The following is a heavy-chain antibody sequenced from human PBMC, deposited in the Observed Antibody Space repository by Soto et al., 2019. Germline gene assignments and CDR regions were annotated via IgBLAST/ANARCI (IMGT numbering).Heavy chain of an antibody. V-gene: IGHV3-15*01. Sequence: PGGSLRLSCTTSGFSFGDYAMTWVRQAPGKGLEWVSRLKSKADGGTTDYAAPVEGRFTVSRDDSKNTLYLQMNSLKIDDTAVYYCTTDRGIAIRPLFDFWGQGTLVTVSS. CDR1: GFSFGDYA. CDR2: LKSKADGGTT. J-gene: IGHJ4*02. D-gene: IGHD6-6*01. CDR3: TTDRGIAIRPLFDF.